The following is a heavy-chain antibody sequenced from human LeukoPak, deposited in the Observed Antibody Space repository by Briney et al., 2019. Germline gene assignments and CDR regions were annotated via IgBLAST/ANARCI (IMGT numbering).Heavy chain of an antibody. J-gene: IGHJ6*02. Sequence: GGSLRLSCAASGFTFSRYWMHWIRQAPGKGLVWVSRISTDGSSTTYADSVEGRFTISRDNGRNTLYLQMYSLRAEDTAVYYCASYLTSIPSGMDVWGQGTTVTVSS. CDR1: GFTFSRYW. CDR3: ASYLTSIPSGMDV. V-gene: IGHV3-74*01. CDR2: ISTDGSST. D-gene: IGHD2/OR15-2a*01.